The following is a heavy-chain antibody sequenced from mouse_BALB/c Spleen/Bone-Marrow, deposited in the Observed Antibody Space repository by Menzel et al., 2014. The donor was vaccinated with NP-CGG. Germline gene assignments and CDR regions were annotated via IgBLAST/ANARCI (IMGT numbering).Heavy chain of an antibody. J-gene: IGHJ3*01. CDR3: TRDDGSFAY. D-gene: IGHD2-3*01. V-gene: IGHV1-69*02. CDR1: GYTFTSYW. CDR2: IYPSDSYT. Sequence: VQLQQSGAELVGPGASVKLSCKASGYTFTSYWINWVKQRPGQGLEWIGNIYPSDSYTNYNQKFKDKATLTVDKSSSTAYMQLSSPTSEDSAVYYCTRDDGSFAYWGQGTLVTVSA.